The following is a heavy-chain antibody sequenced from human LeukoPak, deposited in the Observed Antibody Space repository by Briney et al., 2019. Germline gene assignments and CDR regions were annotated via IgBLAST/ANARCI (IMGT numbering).Heavy chain of an antibody. D-gene: IGHD1-1*01. CDR2: IGSRSATI. V-gene: IGHV3-48*02. J-gene: IGHJ4*02. CDR3: AGGRTEFDF. Sequence: PGRSLRLSCAASGFTFSRYSMNWVRQAPGKGLEWVSYIGSRSATIHYADSVKGRFSISRDNAKNSLYLQMNNLRDEDTAVYYCAGGRTEFDFWGQGTLVTVSS. CDR1: GFTFSRYS.